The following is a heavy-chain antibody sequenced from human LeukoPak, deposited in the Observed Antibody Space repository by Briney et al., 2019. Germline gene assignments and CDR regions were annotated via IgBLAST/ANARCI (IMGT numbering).Heavy chain of an antibody. J-gene: IGHJ4*02. CDR2: ISSSSNYI. Sequence: GGSLRLSCAASGFTFSSYSMNWVRQAPGKGLEWVSSISSSSNYIYYADSVKGQFTISRDNAKNSLYLQMNSLRAEDTAVYYCARALLDHYYDSSGYYVGYWGQGTLVTVSS. D-gene: IGHD3-22*01. V-gene: IGHV3-21*01. CDR1: GFTFSSYS. CDR3: ARALLDHYYDSSGYYVGY.